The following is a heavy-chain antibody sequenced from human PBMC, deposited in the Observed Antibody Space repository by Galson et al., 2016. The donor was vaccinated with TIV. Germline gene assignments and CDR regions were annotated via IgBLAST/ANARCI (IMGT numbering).Heavy chain of an antibody. D-gene: IGHD5-12*01. V-gene: IGHV3-23*01. Sequence: SLRLSCAASGFTFITYAMSWVRQAPGKGLEWVSAISGSGGNTYYADSVKGRFTISRDNSKNTLYLQMNSLRAEDTAVYYCAKDSAYDYCFFDLWGRGTLVTVSS. CDR3: AKDSAYDYCFFDL. CDR2: ISGSGGNT. J-gene: IGHJ2*01. CDR1: GFTFITYA.